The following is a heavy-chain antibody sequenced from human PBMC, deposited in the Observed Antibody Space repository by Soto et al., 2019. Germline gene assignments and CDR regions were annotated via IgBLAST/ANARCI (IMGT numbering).Heavy chain of an antibody. CDR1: GNSVSSNSAA. J-gene: IGHJ6*02. CDR3: AGVASFCGMDV. D-gene: IGHD2-21*01. CDR2: TYYRSKWYN. V-gene: IGHV6-1*01. Sequence: SQTLSLTCVISGNSVSSNSAAWIWIRQSPSRGLEWLGRTYYRSKWYNDYAVSVKSRITINPDTSKNQFSLHLDSVIPEDTAVYYCAGVASFCGMDVWREGTPVTVPS.